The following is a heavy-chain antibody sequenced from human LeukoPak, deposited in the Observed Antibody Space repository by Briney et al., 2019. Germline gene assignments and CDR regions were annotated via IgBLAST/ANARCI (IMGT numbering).Heavy chain of an antibody. CDR2: ISGSGAST. D-gene: IGHD5-24*01. CDR3: ARVQRGEMATFDY. V-gene: IGHV3-23*01. J-gene: IGHJ4*02. Sequence: GGSLRLSCAASGFTFYSYAMSWVRQAPGKGLEWVSAISGSGASTYYADSVQGRFTITRDNARNSLYLQINSLRVEDTAVYYCARVQRGEMATFDYWGQGTLVTVSS. CDR1: GFTFYSYA.